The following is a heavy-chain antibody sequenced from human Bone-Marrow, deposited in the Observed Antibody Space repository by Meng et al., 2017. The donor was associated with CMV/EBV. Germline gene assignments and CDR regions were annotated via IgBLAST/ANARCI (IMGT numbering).Heavy chain of an antibody. CDR3: AKPFYNWFDP. V-gene: IGHV3-74*01. CDR2: IDSDESNTSDESKT. CDR1: GFTFSNYW. J-gene: IGHJ5*02. D-gene: IGHD2/OR15-2a*01. Sequence: GSLRLSCAASGFTFSNYWMHWVRQAPGKGLVWVARIDSDESNTSDESKTRYADSVKGRFTISRDDARNTLYLQMNSLRVDDTAVYYCAKPFYNWFDPWGQGTLVTVSS.